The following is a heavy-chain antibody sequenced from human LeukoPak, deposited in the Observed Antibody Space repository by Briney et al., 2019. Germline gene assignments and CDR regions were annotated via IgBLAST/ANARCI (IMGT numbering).Heavy chain of an antibody. CDR3: ARGLPPNIRVKPSYGMDV. D-gene: IGHD3-16*01. CDR2: IKQDGSEK. V-gene: IGHV3-7*01. CDR1: GFTFSSYW. J-gene: IGHJ6*02. Sequence: GGPLRLSCAASGFTFSSYWMSCLRQAPGKALEWVANIKQDGSEKYYVDSVKGRFTISRDNAKKSLYLQMNRLRAEDTAVYHCARGLPPNIRVKPSYGMDVWGQGTTVTVSS.